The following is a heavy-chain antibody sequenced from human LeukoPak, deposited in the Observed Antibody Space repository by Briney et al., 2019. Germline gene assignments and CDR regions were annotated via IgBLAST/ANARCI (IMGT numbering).Heavy chain of an antibody. J-gene: IGHJ4*02. Sequence: GGSLKLSCAASGFTVSNYYMNWVRQAPGKGLQWVSVLYSDGATYYADSVKGRFTISRDNSRSTLYLQMNSLRAEDTAVYYCARVPYYCSDGSCLDYWGQGTLVTVSS. CDR1: GFTVSNYY. D-gene: IGHD2-15*01. CDR2: LYSDGAT. CDR3: ARVPYYCSDGSCLDY. V-gene: IGHV3-66*01.